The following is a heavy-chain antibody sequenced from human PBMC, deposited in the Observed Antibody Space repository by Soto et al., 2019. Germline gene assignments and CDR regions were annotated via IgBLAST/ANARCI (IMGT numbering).Heavy chain of an antibody. Sequence: SETLSLTCTFSGDSISSSNYYWAWIRHPPKKGLEWIASIYYTGSTYYNPSLKSRVTIFVETSKSQFSLRLNSVTAADTAVYYCASRVVATFRYYFYGMDVWGQGTTVT. D-gene: IGHD2-15*01. J-gene: IGHJ6*02. CDR2: IYYTGST. CDR1: GDSISSSNYY. CDR3: ASRVVATFRYYFYGMDV. V-gene: IGHV4-39*01.